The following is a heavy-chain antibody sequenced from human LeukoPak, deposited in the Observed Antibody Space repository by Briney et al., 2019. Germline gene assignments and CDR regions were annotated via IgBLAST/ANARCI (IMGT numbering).Heavy chain of an antibody. CDR3: ARLRYSSSQIDY. Sequence: PSETLSLTCTVSGGSISSSSYYWGWIRQPPGKGLEWIGSIYYSGSTYYNPSLKSRVTISVDTSKNQFSLKLSSVTAADTAVYYCARLRYSSSQIDYWGQGTLVTVSS. V-gene: IGHV4-39*07. CDR2: IYYSGST. D-gene: IGHD6-13*01. J-gene: IGHJ4*02. CDR1: GGSISSSSYY.